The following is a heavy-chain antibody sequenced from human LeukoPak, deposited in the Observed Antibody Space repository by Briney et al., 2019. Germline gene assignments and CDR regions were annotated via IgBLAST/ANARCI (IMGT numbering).Heavy chain of an antibody. CDR1: GYTFTGYY. CDR3: ARDRGYSYGRYYFDY. Sequence: ASVKVSCKASGYTFTGYYMHWVRQAPGQGLEWMERINPNSGGTNYAQKFQGRVTMTRDTSISTAYMELSRLRSDDTAVYYCARDRGYSYGRYYFDYWGQGTLVTVSS. J-gene: IGHJ4*02. V-gene: IGHV1-2*06. CDR2: INPNSGGT. D-gene: IGHD5-18*01.